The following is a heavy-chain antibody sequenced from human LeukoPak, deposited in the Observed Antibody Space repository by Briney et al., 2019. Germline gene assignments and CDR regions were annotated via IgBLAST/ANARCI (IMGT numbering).Heavy chain of an antibody. CDR3: ARSEYYYDSSGLQSYYYGMDV. CDR2: IIPIFGTA. V-gene: IGHV1-69*13. D-gene: IGHD3-22*01. Sequence: GASVKVSCKASGGTFSSYALSWVRQAPGQGLEWMGGIIPIFGTANYAQKFQGRVTITADESTSTAYMELSSLRSEDTAVYYCARSEYYYDSSGLQSYYYGMDVWGQGTTVTVSS. CDR1: GGTFSSYA. J-gene: IGHJ6*02.